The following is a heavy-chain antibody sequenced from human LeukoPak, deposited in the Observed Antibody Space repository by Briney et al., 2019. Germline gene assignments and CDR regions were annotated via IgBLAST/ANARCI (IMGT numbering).Heavy chain of an antibody. Sequence: GGSLRLSCAASGFTFSSYGMHWVRQAPGKGLEWVAFIRYDGSNKYYADSVKGRFTISRDNSKNTLYLQMNSLRAEDTAVCYCAKGFLEWLDAFDIWGQGTMVTVSS. J-gene: IGHJ3*02. CDR3: AKGFLEWLDAFDI. D-gene: IGHD3-3*01. CDR2: IRYDGSNK. CDR1: GFTFSSYG. V-gene: IGHV3-30*02.